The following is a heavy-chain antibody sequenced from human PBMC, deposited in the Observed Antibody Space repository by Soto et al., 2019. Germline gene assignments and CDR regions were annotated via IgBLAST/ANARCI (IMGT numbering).Heavy chain of an antibody. CDR2: IYHSGST. CDR3: AREERWLQPYFDY. CDR1: GGSTSGCYC. D-gene: IGHD5-12*01. V-gene: IGHV4-4*03. J-gene: IGHJ4*02. Sequence: QQTRPVTCAVSGGSTSGCYCWSCVRQPPGKGLEWIGEIYHSGSTNYNPSLKSRVTISVDKSKNQFSLKLSSVTAADTAVYYCAREERWLQPYFDYWGQGTLVTVS.